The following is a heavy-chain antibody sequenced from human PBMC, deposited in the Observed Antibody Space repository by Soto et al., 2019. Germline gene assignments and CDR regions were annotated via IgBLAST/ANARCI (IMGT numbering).Heavy chain of an antibody. CDR1: GGSFSGYY. V-gene: IGHV4-34*01. Sequence: SETLSLTCAVYGGSFSGYYWSWIRQPPGKGLEWIGEINHSGSTNYNPSLKSRVTISVDTSKNQFSLKLSSVTAADTAVYYCARGRDYYYSYYMDVWGKGTTVTVSS. CDR2: INHSGST. CDR3: ARGRDYYYSYYMDV. J-gene: IGHJ6*03.